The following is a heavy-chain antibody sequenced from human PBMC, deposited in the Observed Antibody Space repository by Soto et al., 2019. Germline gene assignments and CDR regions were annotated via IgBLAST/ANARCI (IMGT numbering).Heavy chain of an antibody. D-gene: IGHD3-10*01. CDR2: INPNSGGT. CDR3: ARALWFGELLSPFDY. V-gene: IGHV1-2*04. Sequence: QVQLVQSGAEVKKPGASVKVSCKASGYTFTGYYMHWVRQAPGQGLEWMGWINPNSGGTNYAQKFQGWVTMTRDTSISTAYMELSRLRSDDTAVYYCARALWFGELLSPFDYWGQGTLVTVSS. J-gene: IGHJ4*02. CDR1: GYTFTGYY.